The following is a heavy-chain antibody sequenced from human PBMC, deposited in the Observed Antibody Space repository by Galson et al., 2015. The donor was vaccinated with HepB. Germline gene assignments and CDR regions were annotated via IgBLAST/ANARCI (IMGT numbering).Heavy chain of an antibody. CDR3: ARDPSGSYWGRWFDP. V-gene: IGHV6-1*01. D-gene: IGHD1-26*01. CDR2: TCYRSKWYN. J-gene: IGHJ5*02. CDR1: GDSVSSNSAA. Sequence: CAISGDSVSSNSAAWNWIRQSPSRGLEWLGRTCYRSKWYNDYAESVKSRMTIKPDTSKNEFSLQLNSVTPEDTAVYYCARDPSGSYWGRWFDPWGQGIPVTVSS.